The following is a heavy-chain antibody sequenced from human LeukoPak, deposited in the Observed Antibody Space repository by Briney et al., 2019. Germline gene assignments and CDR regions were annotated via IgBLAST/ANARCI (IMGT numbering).Heavy chain of an antibody. CDR2: IIPILGIA. Sequence: GSSVKVSCKASGGTFSSYAISWVRQAPGQGLEWMGRIIPILGIANYAQKFQGRVTITADKSTSTAYMELSSPRSDDTAVYYCARDTAGSGPFDYWGQGTLVTVSS. V-gene: IGHV1-69*04. J-gene: IGHJ4*02. CDR3: ARDTAGSGPFDY. CDR1: GGTFSSYA. D-gene: IGHD6-13*01.